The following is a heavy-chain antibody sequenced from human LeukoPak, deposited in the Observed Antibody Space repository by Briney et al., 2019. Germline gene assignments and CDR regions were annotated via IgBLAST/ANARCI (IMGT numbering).Heavy chain of an antibody. CDR2: ISYDGSNK. J-gene: IGHJ4*02. CDR3: ASARGYSYADY. Sequence: PGGSLRLSCAASGFTFSSYAMHWVRQAPGKGLEWVAVISYDGSNKYYADSVKGRFTISRDNSKNTLYLQMNSLRAEDTAVYYCASARGYSYADYWGQGTLVTVSS. V-gene: IGHV3-30*04. CDR1: GFTFSSYA. D-gene: IGHD5-18*01.